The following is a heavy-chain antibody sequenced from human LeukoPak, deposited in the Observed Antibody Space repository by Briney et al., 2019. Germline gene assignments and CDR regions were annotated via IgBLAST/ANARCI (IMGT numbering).Heavy chain of an antibody. CDR3: AKRRSRIKAVAEDFDY. J-gene: IGHJ4*02. Sequence: AGGSLRLSCAASGFTFSSYAMSWVRQAPGKGLEWVSAISGSGGSTYYADSVKGLFTISRDNSKNTLYLQMNSLRAEDAAVYYCAKRRSRIKAVAEDFDYWGQGTLVTVSS. D-gene: IGHD6-19*01. CDR2: ISGSGGST. CDR1: GFTFSSYA. V-gene: IGHV3-23*01.